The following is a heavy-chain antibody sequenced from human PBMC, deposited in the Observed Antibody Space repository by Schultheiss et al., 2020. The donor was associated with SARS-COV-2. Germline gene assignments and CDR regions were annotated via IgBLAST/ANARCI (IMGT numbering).Heavy chain of an antibody. D-gene: IGHD1-26*01. J-gene: IGHJ4*02. CDR1: GFTFSSYA. V-gene: IGHV3-64*01. Sequence: GESLKISCAVSGFTFSSYAMHWVRQAPGKGLEYVSAISSNGGSTYYANSVKGRFTISRDNSKNTLYLQMGSLRAEDMAVYYCARGRSGSYGELDYWGQGTLVTVSS. CDR2: ISSNGGST. CDR3: ARGRSGSYGELDY.